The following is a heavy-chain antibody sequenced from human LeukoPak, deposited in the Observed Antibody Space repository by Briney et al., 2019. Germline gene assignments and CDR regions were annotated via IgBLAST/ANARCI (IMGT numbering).Heavy chain of an antibody. J-gene: IGHJ5*02. D-gene: IGHD2-2*01. CDR2: INPNSGGT. Sequence: ASVKVSCKASGYTFTCYYMHWVRQAHGQGLEWMGWINPNSGGTNYAQKCQGRVTMTRDTSISTAYMELSRLRSDDTAVYYCARGGDIVVVPAAISEGNWFDPWGQGTLVTVSS. CDR1: GYTFTCYY. CDR3: ARGGDIVVVPAAISEGNWFDP. V-gene: IGHV1-2*02.